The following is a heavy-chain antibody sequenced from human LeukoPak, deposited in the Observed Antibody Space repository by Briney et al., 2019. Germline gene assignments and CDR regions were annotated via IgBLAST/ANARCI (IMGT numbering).Heavy chain of an antibody. D-gene: IGHD4-17*01. CDR2: ISSSSSYI. CDR1: GFTFTTYW. Sequence: GESLRLSCAASGFTFTTYWMSWVRQAPGKGLEWVSSISSSSSYIYYADSVKGRFTISRDNSKNTLYLQMNSLGAEDTAVYYCAKGRKYGDYGPDYFDYWGQGTLVTVSS. J-gene: IGHJ4*02. CDR3: AKGRKYGDYGPDYFDY. V-gene: IGHV3-21*01.